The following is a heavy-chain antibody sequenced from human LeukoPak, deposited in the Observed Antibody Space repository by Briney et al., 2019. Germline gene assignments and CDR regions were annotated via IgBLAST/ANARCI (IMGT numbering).Heavy chain of an antibody. V-gene: IGHV4-39*01. CDR2: IYYSGST. J-gene: IGHJ4*02. D-gene: IGHD1-26*01. Sequence: PSAILFLTCTFSCGSTSNSSYYWGWIRQPPRKGLEWIGSIYYSGSTYYNPSLKSRVTISVDTSKNQFSLKLSSVTAADTAVYYCARLGSGSYCDYWGQGTLVTVSS. CDR3: ARLGSGSYCDY. CDR1: CGSTSNSSYY.